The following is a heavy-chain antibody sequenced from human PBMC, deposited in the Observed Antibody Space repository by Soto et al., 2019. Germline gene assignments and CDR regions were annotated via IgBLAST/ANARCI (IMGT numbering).Heavy chain of an antibody. J-gene: IGHJ6*03. CDR1: GGSISSYY. D-gene: IGHD6-6*01. CDR3: AGGEQLVGYYYYYIDV. V-gene: IGHV4-59*01. Sequence: SETLSLTCTVSGGSISSYYWSWIRQPPGKGLEWIGYIYYSGSTNYNPSLKSRATITVDTSNNQFFLKLSTVTAADTADYYCAGGEQLVGYYYYYIDVWGKGTTVTVSS. CDR2: IYYSGST.